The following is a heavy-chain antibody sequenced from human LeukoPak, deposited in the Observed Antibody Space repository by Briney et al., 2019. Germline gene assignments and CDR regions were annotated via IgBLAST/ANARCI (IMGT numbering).Heavy chain of an antibody. D-gene: IGHD5-12*01. Sequence: SVKVSRKASGGTFSSYAISWVRQAPGQGLEWMGGIIPIFGTANYAQKFQGRVTITADESTSTAYMELSSLRSEDTAVYYCARGQEELMVATPIDYWGQGTLVTVSS. CDR1: GGTFSSYA. J-gene: IGHJ4*02. CDR3: ARGQEELMVATPIDY. CDR2: IIPIFGTA. V-gene: IGHV1-69*01.